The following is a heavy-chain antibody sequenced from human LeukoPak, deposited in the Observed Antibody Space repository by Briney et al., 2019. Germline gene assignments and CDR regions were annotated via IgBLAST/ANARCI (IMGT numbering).Heavy chain of an antibody. J-gene: IGHJ1*01. CDR1: GLTFSDYY. CDR3: ARDVDYGDGYFQH. Sequence: AGGSLRLSCAASGLTFSDYYMSWIRQAPGKGLEWVSYISSSGSTIYYADSVKGRFTISRDNAKNSLYLQMNSLRAEDTAVYYCARDVDYGDGYFQHWGQGTLVTVSS. CDR2: ISSSGSTI. D-gene: IGHD4-17*01. V-gene: IGHV3-11*01.